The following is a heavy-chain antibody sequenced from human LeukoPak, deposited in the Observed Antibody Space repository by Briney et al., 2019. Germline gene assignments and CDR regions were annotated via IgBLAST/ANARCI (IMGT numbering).Heavy chain of an antibody. J-gene: IGHJ3*02. CDR1: GFTFSSYA. V-gene: IGHV3-23*01. Sequence: PGGSLRLSCAASGFTFSSYAMSWVRQAPGKGLEWGSAISGSGGSTYYADSVKGRFTISRDNSKNTLYLQMNSLRAEDTAVYYCAKSIRGLLWFGEPAFDAFDIWGQGTMVTVSS. CDR2: ISGSGGST. CDR3: AKSIRGLLWFGEPAFDAFDI. D-gene: IGHD3-10*01.